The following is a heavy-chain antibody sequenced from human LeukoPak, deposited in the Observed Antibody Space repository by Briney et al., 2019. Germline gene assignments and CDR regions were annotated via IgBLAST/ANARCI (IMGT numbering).Heavy chain of an antibody. CDR1: GFTFSDYY. J-gene: IGHJ4*02. D-gene: IGHD3-10*01. Sequence: NLGGSLRLSCAASGFTFSDYYMSWIRQAPGKGLEWVSYISSSGSTIYYADSVKGRFTISRGNAKNSLYLQMNSLRAEDTAVYYCAKDGGMVRGVIDYWGQGTLVTVSS. V-gene: IGHV3-11*01. CDR2: ISSSGSTI. CDR3: AKDGGMVRGVIDY.